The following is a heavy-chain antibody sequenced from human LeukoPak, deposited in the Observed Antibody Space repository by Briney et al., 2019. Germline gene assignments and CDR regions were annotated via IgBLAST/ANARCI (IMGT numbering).Heavy chain of an antibody. CDR3: ARDLHYYVAIDV. D-gene: IGHD3-10*02. J-gene: IGHJ6*02. CDR1: GFNFRSYE. CDR2: IGSDNKP. V-gene: IGHV3-23*01. Sequence: PGGSLRLSCAASGFNFRSYEMTWVRQAPGQGLEWVSSIGSDNKPHYSESVKGRFAISRDNSKSMLFLQLNSLRAEDTALYYCARDLHYYVAIDVWGQGTTVTVSS.